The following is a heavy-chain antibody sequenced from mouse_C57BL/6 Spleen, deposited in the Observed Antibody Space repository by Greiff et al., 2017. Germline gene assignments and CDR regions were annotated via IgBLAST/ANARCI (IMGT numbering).Heavy chain of an antibody. CDR3: ARNHGNFFAY. J-gene: IGHJ3*01. CDR1: GFSLTSYG. CDR2: IWSGGST. Sequence: VMLVESGPGLVQPSQSLSITCTVSGFSLTSYGVHWVRQSPGKGLEWLGVIWSGGSTDYNAAFISRLSISKDNSKSQVFFKMNSLQADDTAIYYCARNHGNFFAYWGQGTLVTVSA. V-gene: IGHV2-2*01. D-gene: IGHD2-1*01.